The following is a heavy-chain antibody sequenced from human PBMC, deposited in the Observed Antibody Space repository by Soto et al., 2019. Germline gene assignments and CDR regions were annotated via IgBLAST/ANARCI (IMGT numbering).Heavy chain of an antibody. J-gene: IGHJ6*02. V-gene: IGHV1-69*13. CDR2: IIPVFGTT. D-gene: IGHD2-15*01. CDR1: GGTFRNYG. Sequence: SVKVSCKASGGTFRNYGIGWVRQAPGQGLEWMGGIIPVFGTTNYAQKFQGRVTITADESTSTAYIEVSSLRSEDTAMFYCGRYRSGGSCHTLDYYGMDVRGQGTTVTVSS. CDR3: GRYRSGGSCHTLDYYGMDV.